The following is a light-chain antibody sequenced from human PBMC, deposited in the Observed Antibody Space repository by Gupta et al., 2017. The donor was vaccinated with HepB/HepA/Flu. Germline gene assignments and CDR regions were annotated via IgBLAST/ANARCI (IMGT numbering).Light chain of an antibody. Sequence: EIVMTQSPATLSVSPGDRATLSCRASQSFSSNLAWYQQKPGQAPRLLIYGASTRDTGIPARFSGSGSGTEFTLTISSLQSEDFAVYYCQQYNNWPALTFGGGTKVEIK. CDR3: QQYNNWPALT. CDR1: QSFSSN. J-gene: IGKJ4*01. CDR2: GAS. V-gene: IGKV3-15*01.